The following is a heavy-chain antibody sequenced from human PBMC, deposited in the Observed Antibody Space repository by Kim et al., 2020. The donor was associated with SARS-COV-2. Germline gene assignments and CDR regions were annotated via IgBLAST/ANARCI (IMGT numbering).Heavy chain of an antibody. D-gene: IGHD1-1*01. CDR2: IKSKTDGGTT. J-gene: IGHJ6*03. V-gene: IGHV3-15*01. CDR1: GFTFSNAW. CDR3: TTDFPEPAYYYYYYMDV. Sequence: GGSLRLSCAASGFTFSNAWMSWVRQAPGKGLEWVGRIKSKTDGGTTDYAAPVKGRFTISRDDSKNTLYLQMNSLKTEDTAVYYCTTDFPEPAYYYYYYMDVWGKGTTVTVSS.